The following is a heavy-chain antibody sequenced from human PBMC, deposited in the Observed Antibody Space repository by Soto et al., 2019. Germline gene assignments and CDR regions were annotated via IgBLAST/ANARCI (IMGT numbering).Heavy chain of an antibody. D-gene: IGHD4-17*01. J-gene: IGHJ4*02. V-gene: IGHV3-72*01. CDR1: GFTFSDHH. CDR3: ACDYRDY. Sequence: GGSLRLSCAVSGFTFSDHHMDWVRQAPGKGLEWVGRSRKKVDTYIMEYAASVKGRFTFSRDDSKNSLYLQMNSLKTEDTAVYYRACDYRDYWGQGTLVTVSS. CDR2: SRKKVDTYIM.